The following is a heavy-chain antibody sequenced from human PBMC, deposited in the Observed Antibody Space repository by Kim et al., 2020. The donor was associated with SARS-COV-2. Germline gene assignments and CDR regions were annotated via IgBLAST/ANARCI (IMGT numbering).Heavy chain of an antibody. V-gene: IGHV4-31*03. D-gene: IGHD3-10*01. CDR2: IYYSGST. CDR3: AREMVLLVRGYYGSGSYSNWFDP. Sequence: SETLSLTCTVSGGSISSGGYYWSWIRQHPGKGLEWIGYIYYSGSTYYNPSLKSRVTISVDTSKNQFSLKLSSVTAADTAVYYCAREMVLLVRGYYGSGSYSNWFDPWGQGTLVTVSS. J-gene: IGHJ5*02. CDR1: GGSISSGGYY.